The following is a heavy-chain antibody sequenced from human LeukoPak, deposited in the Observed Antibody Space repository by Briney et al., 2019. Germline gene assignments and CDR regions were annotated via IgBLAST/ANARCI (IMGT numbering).Heavy chain of an antibody. J-gene: IGHJ5*02. CDR3: ARRAIVYSSFLYTGAFDP. Sequence: SETLSLTCTVSGDSVSSGGSYYWAWIRQPPGKGLEWIGSFYYTGSTYYNPSLKSRVTVSVDTSKNQLCLEVSSVTAADTAVYYCARRAIVYSSFLYTGAFDPWGQGTLVTVSS. CDR2: FYYTGST. V-gene: IGHV4-39*01. CDR1: GDSVSSGGSYY. D-gene: IGHD6-6*01.